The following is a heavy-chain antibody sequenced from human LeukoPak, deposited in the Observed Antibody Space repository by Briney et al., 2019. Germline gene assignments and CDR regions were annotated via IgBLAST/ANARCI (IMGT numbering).Heavy chain of an antibody. D-gene: IGHD3-22*01. CDR1: GFTFSDAK. CDR3: STGYGNYIVP. Sequence: GSLRLSCAASGFTFSDAKMCWVRQAPGRGLEWIGRIKTKTDGGTTDYAAPVKGRFTISRDDSQRTVYLQMASLKTEDTAVYYCSTGYGNYIVPWGQGTLVTVSS. V-gene: IGHV3-15*01. J-gene: IGHJ5*02. CDR2: IKTKTDGGTT.